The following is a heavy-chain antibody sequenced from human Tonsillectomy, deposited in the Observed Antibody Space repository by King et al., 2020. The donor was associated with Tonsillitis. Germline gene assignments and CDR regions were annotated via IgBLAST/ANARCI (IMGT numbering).Heavy chain of an antibody. CDR3: AAPIHYDFWCEAGDYGMDV. CDR2: IVVGSGNT. Sequence: QLVESGPEVKKPGTSVKVSCKASGFTFTSSAMQWVRQARGQRLEWIGWIVVGSGNTNYAQKFQERVTITRDMSTSTAYMELSSLRAEDTAVYYCAAPIHYDFWCEAGDYGMDVWGQGTTVTVSS. D-gene: IGHD3-3*01. V-gene: IGHV1-58*02. J-gene: IGHJ6*02. CDR1: GFTFTSSA.